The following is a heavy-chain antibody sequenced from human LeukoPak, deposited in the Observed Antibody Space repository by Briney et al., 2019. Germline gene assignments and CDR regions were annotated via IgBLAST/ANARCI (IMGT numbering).Heavy chain of an antibody. J-gene: IGHJ6*02. V-gene: IGHV3-7*03. CDR1: GFSVTRNY. CDR3: ARAGSGTYHYYYGVDV. Sequence: PGGSLRLSCAASGFSVTRNYVSWVRQAPGKGLEWVANIKQDGSEKNYVDSVKGRFTISRDNAKKSLDLQMNSLRADDTAVYYCARAGSGTYHYYYGVDVWGQGTTVTVSS. D-gene: IGHD1-26*01. CDR2: IKQDGSEK.